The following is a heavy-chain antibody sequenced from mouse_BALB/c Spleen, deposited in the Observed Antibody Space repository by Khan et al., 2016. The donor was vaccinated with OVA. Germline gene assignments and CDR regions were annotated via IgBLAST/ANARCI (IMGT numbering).Heavy chain of an antibody. V-gene: IGHV5-6-5*01. J-gene: IGHJ3*01. CDR3: ARSYDGFAY. CDR2: ISSGGST. CDR1: GFTFSSYA. D-gene: IGHD1-1*01. Sequence: EVELVESGGGLVKPGGSLKLSCAASGFTFSSYAMSWVRQTPEKRLEWVASISSGGSTYYPDSVKGRFTISRDNARNILYLQMSSLRSEDTAMYYWARSYDGFAYWGQGNLVTVS.